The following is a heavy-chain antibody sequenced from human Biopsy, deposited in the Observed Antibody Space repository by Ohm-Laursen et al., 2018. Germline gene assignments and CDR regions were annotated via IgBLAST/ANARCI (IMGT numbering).Heavy chain of an antibody. J-gene: IGHJ3*02. Sequence: GASEKASCQTSGYTFTAYGISWVRQAPGQGLAWMGWISTYNDDTNIAQKFQGRVSMTTDTSTRTAYMELRSLRSGDTAIYFCARDPGYDFWSGSDPFDIWGQGTLVTVS. V-gene: IGHV1-18*04. D-gene: IGHD3-3*01. CDR2: ISTYNDDT. CDR3: ARDPGYDFWSGSDPFDI. CDR1: GYTFTAYG.